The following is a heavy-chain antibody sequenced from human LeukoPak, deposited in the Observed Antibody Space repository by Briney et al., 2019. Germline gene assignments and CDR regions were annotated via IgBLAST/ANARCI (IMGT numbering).Heavy chain of an antibody. CDR1: GFTFSGYA. V-gene: IGHV3-30-3*01. J-gene: IGHJ4*02. CDR2: ISYDGSNK. Sequence: GRSLRHSCAASGFTFSGYAMHWVRQAPGKGLEWVAVISYDGSNKYYADSVKGRFTISRDNSKNTLYLQMNSLRTEDTAVYYCARNVEMATIMMEYYFDYWGQGTLVTVSS. D-gene: IGHD5-12*01. CDR3: ARNVEMATIMMEYYFDY.